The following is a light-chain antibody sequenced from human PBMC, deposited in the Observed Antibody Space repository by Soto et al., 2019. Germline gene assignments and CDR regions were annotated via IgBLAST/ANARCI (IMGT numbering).Light chain of an antibody. CDR3: SSYTSTSTPFV. V-gene: IGLV2-14*01. Sequence: QSALAQPASVSGSPGQSITISCTGTSSDVGTYIYVSWYQHHPGKAPKLMIYEVSHRPSGVSNRFSGSKSGNTASLTISGLQTEDEADYYCSSYTSTSTPFVFGTGTKVTVL. CDR2: EVS. J-gene: IGLJ1*01. CDR1: SSDVGTYIY.